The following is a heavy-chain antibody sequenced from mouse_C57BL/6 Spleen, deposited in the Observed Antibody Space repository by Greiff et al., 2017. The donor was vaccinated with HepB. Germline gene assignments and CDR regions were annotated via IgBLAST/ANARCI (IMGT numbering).Heavy chain of an antibody. D-gene: IGHD1-1*01. V-gene: IGHV1-82*01. Sequence: QVQLQQSGPELVKPGASVKISCKASGYAFSSSWMNWVKQRPGKGLEWIGRIYPGDGDTNYNGKFKGKATLTADKSSSTAYMQLSSLTSEDSAVYFCARGRVVEDFDYWGQGTTLTVSS. CDR3: ARGRVVEDFDY. CDR1: GYAFSSSW. CDR2: IYPGDGDT. J-gene: IGHJ2*01.